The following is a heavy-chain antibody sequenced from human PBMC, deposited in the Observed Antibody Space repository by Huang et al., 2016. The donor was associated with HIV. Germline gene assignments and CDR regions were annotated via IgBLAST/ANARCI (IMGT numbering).Heavy chain of an antibody. CDR2: SQNGGST. CDR1: GGSFTNYY. CDR3: VRGPRYVSADWYARLRNYWFFDL. Sequence: QQQLQQWGAGLLKPSETLSLTCAVYGGSFTNYYWGWIRQPPGKGLELIGESQNGGSTQYIPYLKSLVTISLDPSKNQVSLKLTSVSAADTAVYYCVRGPRYVSADWYARLRNYWFFDLWGRGSLVSVSS. D-gene: IGHD3-9*01. J-gene: IGHJ2*01. V-gene: IGHV4-34*01.